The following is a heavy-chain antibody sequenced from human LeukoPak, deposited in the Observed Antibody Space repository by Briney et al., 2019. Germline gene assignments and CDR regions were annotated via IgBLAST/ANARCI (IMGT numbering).Heavy chain of an antibody. CDR1: GDSISSYY. D-gene: IGHD3-10*01. CDR3: ARSRVRGALADF. J-gene: IGHJ4*02. V-gene: IGHV4-4*07. Sequence: SETLSLTCTVSGDSISSYYWNWIRQPAGKGLEWIGRIYITEGTNYNPPLKSRVTMSVDTSKNQFSLKVNSVTAADTAVYYCARSRVRGALADFWGQGTLVTVSS. CDR2: IYITEGT.